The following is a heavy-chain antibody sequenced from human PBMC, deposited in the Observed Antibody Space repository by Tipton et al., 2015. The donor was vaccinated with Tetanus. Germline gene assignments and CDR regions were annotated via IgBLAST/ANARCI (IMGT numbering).Heavy chain of an antibody. CDR1: GGNFTNYT. CDR3: ARAPNRISLAFDH. CDR2: ITPIFGTT. J-gene: IGHJ5*02. V-gene: IGHV1-69*01. Sequence: QLVQSGAEMKKPGSSVKVSCKASGGNFTNYTLSWVRQAPGQGLEWVGGITPIFGTTNSAPKFQGRVTITADESTNTAYMELSSLRSEVTAVYYFARAPNRISLAFDHWGQGNHITFFS. D-gene: IGHD2-21*01.